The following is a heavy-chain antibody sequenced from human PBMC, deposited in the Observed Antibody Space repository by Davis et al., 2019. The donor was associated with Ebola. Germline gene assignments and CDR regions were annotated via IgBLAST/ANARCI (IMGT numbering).Heavy chain of an antibody. D-gene: IGHD4-17*01. V-gene: IGHV3-74*01. CDR2: IKSDGST. CDR1: GFPITNYW. Sequence: GESLKISCAVSGFPITNYWTHWVRQAPGKGLVWVSRIKSDGSTIYADSVKGRFTMSRDNSKNTLYLQMNSLRAEDTAVYYCARTTGLENWGQGTLVTVSS. CDR3: ARTTGLEN. J-gene: IGHJ4*02.